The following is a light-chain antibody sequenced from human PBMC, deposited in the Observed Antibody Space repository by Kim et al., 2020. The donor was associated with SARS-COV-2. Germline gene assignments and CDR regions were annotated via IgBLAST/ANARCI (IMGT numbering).Light chain of an antibody. Sequence: QFVLTQPPSASGTPGQRVTISCSGSSSNIGSNNVNWYQQLSGTAPKLLIYSVNQRPSGVPDRFSGSKSGTSASLAISGLQSEDEADYYCVAWDDSLNGPVFGGGTKLTVL. CDR2: SVN. J-gene: IGLJ3*02. CDR3: VAWDDSLNGPV. V-gene: IGLV1-44*01. CDR1: SSNIGSNN.